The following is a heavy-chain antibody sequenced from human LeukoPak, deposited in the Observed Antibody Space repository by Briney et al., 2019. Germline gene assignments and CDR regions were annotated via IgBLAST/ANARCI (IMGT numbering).Heavy chain of an antibody. CDR1: GYTFTGYL. CDR2: INPKNGAT. CDR3: AREDMGGNSLQH. J-gene: IGHJ1*01. V-gene: IGHV1-2*02. D-gene: IGHD4-23*01. Sequence: ASVKVSCKASGYTFTGYLMHWVRQAPGQGLEWMGWINPKNGATNYPQNFHGRVTMSRDTSISTVYMKLSRLTSDDAAVYYCAREDMGGNSLQHWGQGTLVTVSS.